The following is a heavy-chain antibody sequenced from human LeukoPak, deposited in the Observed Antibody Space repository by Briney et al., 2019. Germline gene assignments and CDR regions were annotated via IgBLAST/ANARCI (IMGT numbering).Heavy chain of an antibody. CDR1: GFTFSTYW. V-gene: IGHV3-74*01. Sequence: GGSLRPSCAASGFTFSTYWMNWVRQAPGKGLVWVSLVNNDGSSTSYADSVKGRFTISRDNTKNTLYLQMNSLRAEDTAVYYCARDLNDLLQNYRSTWYPADYWGQGTLVTVSS. CDR3: ARDLNDLLQNYRSTWYPADY. CDR2: VNNDGSST. D-gene: IGHD6-13*01. J-gene: IGHJ4*02.